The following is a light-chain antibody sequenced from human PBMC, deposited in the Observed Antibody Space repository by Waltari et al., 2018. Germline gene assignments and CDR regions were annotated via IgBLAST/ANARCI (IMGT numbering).Light chain of an antibody. V-gene: IGKV1-39*01. CDR1: QSISVY. CDR3: QQSFTTLWT. CDR2: GAT. Sequence: DIQMTQSPSTLSASVGDRVTISCRAGQSISVYLNWYQQKHGEAPKLLIHGATTLENGGPTRFSGSVSGTDFTLTISTLQPEDFATYYCQQSFTTLWTFGQGTEVEIK. J-gene: IGKJ1*01.